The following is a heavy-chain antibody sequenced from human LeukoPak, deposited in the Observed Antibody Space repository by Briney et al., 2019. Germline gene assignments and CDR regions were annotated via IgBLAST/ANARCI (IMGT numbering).Heavy chain of an antibody. V-gene: IGHV1-69*02. CDR2: IIPILGIA. D-gene: IGHD2-2*01. CDR1: GGTFSSYT. Sequence: SVKVSCKASGGTFSSYTISWVRQAPGQGLEWMGRIIPILGIANYAQKFQGRVTITADKSTSTDYMELSSLRSEDTAVYYCARPRYCSSTSCYWPFDYWGQGTLVTVSS. J-gene: IGHJ4*02. CDR3: ARPRYCSSTSCYWPFDY.